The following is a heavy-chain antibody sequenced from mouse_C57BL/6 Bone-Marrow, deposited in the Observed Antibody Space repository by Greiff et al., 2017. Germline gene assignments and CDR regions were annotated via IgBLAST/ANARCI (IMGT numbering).Heavy chain of an antibody. J-gene: IGHJ1*03. CDR1: GYSFTDYN. Sequence: EVKLQQSGPELVKPGASVKISCKASGYSFTDYNMNWVKQSNGKSLEWIGVINPNYGTTSYNQKFKGKATLTVDQSSSTAYMQLNSLTSEDSAVYYCARRYGSSYIWYFDVWGTGTTVTVSS. CDR3: ARRYGSSYIWYFDV. CDR2: INPNYGTT. V-gene: IGHV1-39*01. D-gene: IGHD1-1*01.